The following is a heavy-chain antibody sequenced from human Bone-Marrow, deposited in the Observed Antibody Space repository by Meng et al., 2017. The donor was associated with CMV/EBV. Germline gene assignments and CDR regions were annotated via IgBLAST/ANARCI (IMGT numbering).Heavy chain of an antibody. J-gene: IGHJ6*02. CDR2: ISSSSGKNI. CDR3: AISTGTTNFCYYGVDV. V-gene: IGHV3-21*01. Sequence: GESLKISCAASGFTFSSYSMNWVRQAPGKGLEWVSSISSSSGKNIYYADSVKGRFTISRGNAKNLVYLQMNSLRAEDTALYYCAISTGTTNFCYYGVDVWGQGTTVTVSS. CDR1: GFTFSSYS. D-gene: IGHD1-7*01.